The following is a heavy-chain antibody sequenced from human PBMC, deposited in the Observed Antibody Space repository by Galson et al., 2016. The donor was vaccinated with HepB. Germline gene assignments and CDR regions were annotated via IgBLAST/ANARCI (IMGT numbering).Heavy chain of an antibody. J-gene: IGHJ4*02. Sequence: SLRLSCAASGFPLSSHWMQWVRQAPGKGLVWVSRTNEDGSRTGYADSVKGRFTVSRDNAKNTVYLQVNSLRAEDTGVYNCAREEATVTTATDHWGQGTLVTVSS. D-gene: IGHD4-17*01. CDR1: GFPLSSHW. CDR3: AREEATVTTATDH. CDR2: TNEDGSRT. V-gene: IGHV3-74*01.